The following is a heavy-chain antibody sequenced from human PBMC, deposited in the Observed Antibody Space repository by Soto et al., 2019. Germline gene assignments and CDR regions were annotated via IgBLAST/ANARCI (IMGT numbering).Heavy chain of an antibody. V-gene: IGHV4-59*01. CDR2: IYYSGST. CDR1: GGSINSYY. J-gene: IGHJ5*02. CDR3: ARDHSSGYYLNWFDP. Sequence: SETLSLTCTVSGGSINSYYWSWIRQPPGKGLEWIGYIYYSGSTNYNPSLKSRVTISVDTSKNQFSLKLSSVTAADTAVYYCARDHSSGYYLNWFDPWGQGTLVTVSS. D-gene: IGHD3-3*01.